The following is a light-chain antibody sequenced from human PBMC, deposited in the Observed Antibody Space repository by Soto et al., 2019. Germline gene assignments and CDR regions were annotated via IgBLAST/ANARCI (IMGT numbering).Light chain of an antibody. CDR3: HQYKNWPWT. CDR2: GAS. CDR1: QSGSSN. V-gene: IGKV3-15*01. J-gene: IGKJ1*01. Sequence: EIVMPQSTATLSVSPGERATLSCRASQSGSSNLAWYQQKPGQAPRRLIYGASTRATGIPARFSGSGSGTEFPLTISSLQSEDFAVYYCHQYKNWPWTFGQGNKVEI.